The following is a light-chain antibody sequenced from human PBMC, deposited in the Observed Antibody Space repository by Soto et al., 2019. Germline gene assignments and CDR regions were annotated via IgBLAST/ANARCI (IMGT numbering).Light chain of an antibody. J-gene: IGKJ1*01. V-gene: IGKV3-11*01. CDR1: QSVSSY. Sequence: EIVLTQSPATLSLSPGERATLSCWASQSVSSYLAWYQHKPGQAPRLLIYDASNRATGIPARFSGSGSGTDFTLTISRLEPEDFAVYYCQQYNNWPRTFGQGTKVDIK. CDR3: QQYNNWPRT. CDR2: DAS.